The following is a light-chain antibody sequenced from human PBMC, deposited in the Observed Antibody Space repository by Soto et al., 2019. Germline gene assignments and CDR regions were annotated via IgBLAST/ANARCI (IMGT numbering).Light chain of an antibody. CDR2: AAY. Sequence: IHLTLSPSTLYASVGDRATITCRARQDIAIYLAWYQQKPGEAPKLLIYAAYTLYGGVPSRFSGSGSGTDFSLTITGLQAEDFATYYCQQLRMYPSTFGGGTKVDIK. CDR1: QDIAIY. V-gene: IGKV1-9*01. CDR3: QQLRMYPST. J-gene: IGKJ4*01.